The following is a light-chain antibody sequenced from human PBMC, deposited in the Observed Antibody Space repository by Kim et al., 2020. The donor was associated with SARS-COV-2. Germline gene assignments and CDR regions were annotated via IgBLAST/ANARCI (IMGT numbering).Light chain of an antibody. CDR3: QQYNDWPPGDT. CDR1: KSVGSN. J-gene: IGKJ2*01. CDR2: GAS. Sequence: PGERVTLSCRASKSVGSNLAWYQQIPGRAPRLLIYGASTRATGIPARFSGSGSGTEFTLTISSLQSEDFALYYCQQYNDWPPGDTFGQGTKVDIK. V-gene: IGKV3-15*01.